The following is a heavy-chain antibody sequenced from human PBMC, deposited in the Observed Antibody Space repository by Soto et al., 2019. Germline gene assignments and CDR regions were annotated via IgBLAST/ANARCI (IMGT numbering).Heavy chain of an antibody. Sequence: QVQLVQSGAEVKKPGSSVKVSCKASGGTFSSYAISWVRQAPGQGLEWMGGIIPIFGTANYAQKFQGRVTITADESTSTAYMELSSVRSEDTAVYYCARLLLVRMSGGYYYYYYGMDVWGQGTTVTVSS. CDR1: GGTFSSYA. CDR2: IIPIFGTA. J-gene: IGHJ6*02. V-gene: IGHV1-69*01. D-gene: IGHD2-8*01. CDR3: ARLLLVRMSGGYYYYYYGMDV.